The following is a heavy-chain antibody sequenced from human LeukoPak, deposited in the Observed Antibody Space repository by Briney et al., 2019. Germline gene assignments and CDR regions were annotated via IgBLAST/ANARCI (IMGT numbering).Heavy chain of an antibody. CDR1: GGSVTSYF. J-gene: IGHJ3*02. Sequence: SETLSLTCTVSGGSVTSYFWTWIRQPAGKGLEWIGRIYINGNTNYNSSLKSRVTISVNKSKNQFSLKLNSVTAADTAMYYCARIGGSASTLSAFDIWGQETRVIVSS. D-gene: IGHD2-15*01. CDR3: ARIGGSASTLSAFDI. CDR2: IYINGNT. V-gene: IGHV4-4*07.